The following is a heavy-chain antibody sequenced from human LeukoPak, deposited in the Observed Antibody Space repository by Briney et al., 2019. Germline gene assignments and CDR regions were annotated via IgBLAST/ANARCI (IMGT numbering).Heavy chain of an antibody. V-gene: IGHV3-7*01. J-gene: IGHJ4*02. Sequence: GRSLRLSCAASGFTFSSYGMHWVRQAPGKGLEWVANIKQDGSEKYYVDSVKGRFTISRDNAKNSLYLQMNSLRAEDTAVYYCARDREGVFDYWGQGTLVTVSS. D-gene: IGHD1-26*01. CDR2: IKQDGSEK. CDR1: GFTFSSYG. CDR3: ARDREGVFDY.